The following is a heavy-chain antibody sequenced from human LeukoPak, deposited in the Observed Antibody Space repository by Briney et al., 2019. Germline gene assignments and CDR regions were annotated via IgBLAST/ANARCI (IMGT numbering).Heavy chain of an antibody. Sequence: ASVKVSCKASGYTFTSYYMHWVRQAPGQGLEWMGIINPSGGSASYAQKFQGRVTMTRDTSTSTVYMGVSSLRSEDTAVYYCARDVASSGYYWDWGQGTLVTVSS. D-gene: IGHD3-22*01. CDR1: GYTFTSYY. V-gene: IGHV1-46*01. CDR3: ARDVASSGYYWD. CDR2: INPSGGSA. J-gene: IGHJ4*02.